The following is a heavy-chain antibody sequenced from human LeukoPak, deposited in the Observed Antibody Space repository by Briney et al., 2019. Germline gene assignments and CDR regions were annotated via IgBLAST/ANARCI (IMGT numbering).Heavy chain of an antibody. CDR2: INTYGSTT. D-gene: IGHD2-2*01. J-gene: IGHJ4*02. Sequence: GGSLRLSCAASGFTFSNYWMHWVRQAPGKGLVWVSRINTYGSTTAYADSVKGRFTISRDNAKNSLYLQMDSLRAEDTALYYCARAPITSPFYFDYWGQGTLVTVSS. V-gene: IGHV3-74*01. CDR1: GFTFSNYW. CDR3: ARAPITSPFYFDY.